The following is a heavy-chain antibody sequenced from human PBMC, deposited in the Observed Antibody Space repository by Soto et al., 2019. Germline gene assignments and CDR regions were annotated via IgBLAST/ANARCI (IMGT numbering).Heavy chain of an antibody. D-gene: IGHD3-3*01. V-gene: IGHV1-69*01. CDR2: IIPIFGTT. CDR3: ARIFPDGWVEPGVVRGYLDT. Sequence: QVQPVQSGAEVKEPGSAVKVSCKAPADSFSSYGISWVRQAPGQDLESMGGIIPIFGTTNYAEKFQGRVTITADESTNTAYMELGSLRAEDTAFYYCARIFPDGWVEPGVVRGYLDTWGRGTLVTVSS. CDR1: ADSFSSYG. J-gene: IGHJ4*02.